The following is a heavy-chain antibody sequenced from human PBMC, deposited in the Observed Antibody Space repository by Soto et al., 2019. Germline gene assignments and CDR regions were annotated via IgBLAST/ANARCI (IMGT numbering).Heavy chain of an antibody. CDR3: AREFASNRGMAAAGDSDY. CDR1: GGTFSSYA. Sequence: QVQLVQSGAEVKKPGSSVKVSCKASGGTFSSYAISWVRQAPGQGLEWMGGIIPIFGTANYAQKFQGRVTITADESTSTXXLELSSLRSEDTALYYCAREFASNRGMAAAGDSDYWGQGTLVPVSS. D-gene: IGHD6-13*01. J-gene: IGHJ4*02. CDR2: IIPIFGTA. V-gene: IGHV1-69*12.